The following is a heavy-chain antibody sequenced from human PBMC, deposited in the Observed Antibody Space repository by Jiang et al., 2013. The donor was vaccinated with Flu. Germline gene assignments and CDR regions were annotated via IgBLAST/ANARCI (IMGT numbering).Heavy chain of an antibody. CDR1: GFSLSTSGVG. CDR3: AHTGRYRPYYYYYYGMDV. D-gene: IGHD1-26*01. CDR2: IYWDDDR. J-gene: IGHJ6*02. Sequence: KPTQTLTLTCTFSGFSLSTSGVGVGWIRQPPGKALEWLALIYWDDDRRYSPSLKSRLTITKDTSKNQVVLTMTNMDPVDTATYYCAHTGRYRPYYYYYYGMDVWGQGTTVTVSS. V-gene: IGHV2-5*02.